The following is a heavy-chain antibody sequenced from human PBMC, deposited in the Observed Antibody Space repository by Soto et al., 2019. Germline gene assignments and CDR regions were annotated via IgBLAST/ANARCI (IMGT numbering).Heavy chain of an antibody. Sequence: ITLKETGPTLVKPTQTLTLTCSVSGISLTTSGVGVVWIRQPPGKALEWLALIDWDDDKRYSPPLKSRLTITRDTPKNQVVLALTNMDPVDTATYFCAHMKSETYGAIPFDYLGQGTLVTVSS. D-gene: IGHD1-26*01. CDR2: IDWDDDK. CDR3: AHMKSETYGAIPFDY. CDR1: GISLTTSGVG. J-gene: IGHJ4*02. V-gene: IGHV2-5*02.